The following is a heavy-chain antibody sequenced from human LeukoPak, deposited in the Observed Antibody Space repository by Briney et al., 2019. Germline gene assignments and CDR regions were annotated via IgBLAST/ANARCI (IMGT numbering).Heavy chain of an antibody. CDR2: ISSSSSYI. D-gene: IGHD2-2*02. CDR1: GFTFSSYS. CDR3: ERGEGYCSSTSCYRFAEYFQH. V-gene: IGHV3-21*01. Sequence: GGSLRLSCAASGFTFSSYSMNWVRQAPGKGLEWVSSISSSSSYIYYADSVKGRFTISRDNAKNSLYLQMNSLRAEDTAVYYCERGEGYCSSTSCYRFAEYFQHWGQGTLVTVSS. J-gene: IGHJ1*01.